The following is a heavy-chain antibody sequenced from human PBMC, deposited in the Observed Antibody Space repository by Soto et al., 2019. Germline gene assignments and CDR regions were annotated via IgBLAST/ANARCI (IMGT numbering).Heavy chain of an antibody. V-gene: IGHV5-51*01. CDR2: IFPSDSDT. Sequence: GESLKISCRTSGYRFTSYWIAWVRQMSGKGLEWMGIIFPSDSDTRYSPSFQGQVTISADRSTSTVFLQWASLKASDTAVCFCARKDKSGYFNWFDPWGQGTLVTVSS. D-gene: IGHD3-22*01. CDR3: ARKDKSGYFNWFDP. J-gene: IGHJ5*02. CDR1: GYRFTSYW.